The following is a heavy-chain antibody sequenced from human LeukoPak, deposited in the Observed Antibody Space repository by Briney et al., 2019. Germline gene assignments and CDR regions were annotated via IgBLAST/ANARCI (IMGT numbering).Heavy chain of an antibody. CDR2: FDPEDGET. J-gene: IGHJ3*02. D-gene: IGHD3-9*01. Sequence: GASVKVSCKVSGYTLTELSMHWVRQAPGKGLEWMGGFDPEDGETIYAQKFQGRVTMTEDTSTDTAYMELSSLRSVDTAVYYCATDIPVLRYFDWLPDAFDIWGQGTMVTVSS. CDR3: ATDIPVLRYFDWLPDAFDI. V-gene: IGHV1-24*01. CDR1: GYTLTELS.